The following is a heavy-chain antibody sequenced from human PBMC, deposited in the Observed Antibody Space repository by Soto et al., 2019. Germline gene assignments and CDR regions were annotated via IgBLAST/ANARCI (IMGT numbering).Heavy chain of an antibody. CDR1: GGTFSTFG. D-gene: IGHD6-19*01. CDR3: ARQTVSSDWHYGNWFDP. J-gene: IGHJ5*02. Sequence: SVKVSCKVSGGTFSTFGISWVRQAPGQGLEWMGGIIPIFNTAKYAQKFQGRVTITADKSTSTVHMELSSLRSEDTAVYYCARQTVSSDWHYGNWFDPWGQGTLVTVSS. V-gene: IGHV1-69*06. CDR2: IIPIFNTA.